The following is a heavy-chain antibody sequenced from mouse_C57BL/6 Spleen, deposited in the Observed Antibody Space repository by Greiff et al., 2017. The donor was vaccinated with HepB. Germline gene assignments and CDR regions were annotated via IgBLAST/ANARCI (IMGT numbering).Heavy chain of an antibody. V-gene: IGHV1-42*01. Sequence: EVQLQQSGPELVKPGASVKISCKASGYSFTGYYMNWVKQSPEKSLEWIGEINPSTGGTTYNQKFKAKATLTVDKSSSTAYMQLKSLTSEDSAVYYCARRDPNFDYWGQGTTLTVSS. J-gene: IGHJ2*01. CDR2: INPSTGGT. CDR1: GYSFTGYY. D-gene: IGHD3-3*01. CDR3: ARRDPNFDY.